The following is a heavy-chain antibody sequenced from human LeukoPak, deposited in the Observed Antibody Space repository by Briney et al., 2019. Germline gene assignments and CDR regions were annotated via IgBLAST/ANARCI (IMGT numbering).Heavy chain of an antibody. J-gene: IGHJ4*02. V-gene: IGHV4-59*01. CDR3: ARGGLRGYSYGQRFDY. Sequence: SETLSLTCNVSGDSISTYYWNWIRQPPGKGLDWIGYIYYSGETDYNPSLKSRVTISVDTSNNQFSLKLSSVTAADTAVYYCARGGLRGYSYGQRFDYWGQGILVTVSS. D-gene: IGHD5-18*01. CDR1: GDSISTYY. CDR2: IYYSGET.